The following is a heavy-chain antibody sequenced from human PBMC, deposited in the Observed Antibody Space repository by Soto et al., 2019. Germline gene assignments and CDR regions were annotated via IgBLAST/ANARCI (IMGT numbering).Heavy chain of an antibody. V-gene: IGHV4-34*01. J-gene: IGHJ6*03. CDR2: INHSGST. CDR3: ARSGDFWSGYYTKDDYYYYMDV. Sequence: SETLSLTCAVYGGSFSGYYWSWIRQPPGKGLEWIGEINHSGSTNYNPSLKSRVTISVDTSKNHLSLRLSARTAADTAVYYCARSGDFWSGYYTKDDYYYYMDVWGKGTTVTVSS. D-gene: IGHD3-3*01. CDR1: GGSFSGYY.